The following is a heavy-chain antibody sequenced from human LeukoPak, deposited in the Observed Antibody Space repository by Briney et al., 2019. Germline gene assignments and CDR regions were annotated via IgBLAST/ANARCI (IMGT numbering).Heavy chain of an antibody. Sequence: SETLSLTCTVSGDSVSGSFWWSWVRQPPHKGLEWIGEIHHSGSSNYNPSLESRVIISLDGSKNLLSLELSSVTAADTAVYYCVRHSGWYFGYWGQGTLVTVSS. CDR1: GDSVSGSFW. J-gene: IGHJ4*02. CDR2: IHHSGSS. V-gene: IGHV4-4*02. D-gene: IGHD6-19*01. CDR3: VRHSGWYFGY.